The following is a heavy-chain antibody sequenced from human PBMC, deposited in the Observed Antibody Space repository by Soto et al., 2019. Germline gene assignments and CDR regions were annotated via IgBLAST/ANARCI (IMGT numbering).Heavy chain of an antibody. CDR1: GFTFDDYA. D-gene: IGHD6-19*01. J-gene: IGHJ5*02. Sequence: GGSLRLSCAASGFTFDDYAMHWVRQAPGKGLEWVSGISWNSGSIGYADSVKGRFTISRDNAKNSLYLQMNSLRAEDTALYYCAASWGQGGAVAGRILNWFDPWGQGTLVTVSS. CDR2: ISWNSGSI. CDR3: AASWGQGGAVAGRILNWFDP. V-gene: IGHV3-9*01.